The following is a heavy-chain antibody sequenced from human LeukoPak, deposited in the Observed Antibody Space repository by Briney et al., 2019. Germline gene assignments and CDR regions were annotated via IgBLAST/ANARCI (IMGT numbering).Heavy chain of an antibody. CDR1: GGSISSYY. CDR2: IYYSGST. D-gene: IGHD3-9*01. J-gene: IGHJ4*02. V-gene: IGHV4-59*12. CDR3: ASFYGILTGYYDY. Sequence: SETLSLTCTVSGGSISSYYWSWIRQPPGKGLEWIGYIYYSGSTNYNPSLKSRVTISVDTSKNQFSLKLSSVTAADTAVYYCASFYGILTGYYDYWGREPWSPSPQ.